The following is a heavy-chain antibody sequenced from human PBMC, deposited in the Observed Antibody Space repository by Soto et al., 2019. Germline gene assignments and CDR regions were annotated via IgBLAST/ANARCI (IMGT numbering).Heavy chain of an antibody. CDR1: GFTFSSYA. J-gene: IGHJ4*02. CDR2: ISGSGGST. D-gene: IGHD3-22*01. V-gene: IGHV3-23*01. Sequence: EVPLLESGGGLVQPGGSLRLSCAASGFTFSSYAMSWVRQAPGKGLEWVSAISGSGGSTYYADSVKGRFTISRDNSKDTLYLQVNSLRAEDTAVHYCAKARADYYDSSGYPVDYWGQGTLVTVSS. CDR3: AKARADYYDSSGYPVDY.